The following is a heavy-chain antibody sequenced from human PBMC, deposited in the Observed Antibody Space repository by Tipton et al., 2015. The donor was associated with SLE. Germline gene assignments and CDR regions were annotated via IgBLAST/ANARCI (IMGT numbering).Heavy chain of an antibody. Sequence: SLRLSCAASGFTFSSYSMNWVRQAPGKGLEWVSSISSSSSYIYYADSVKGRFTISRDNSKNTLYLQMNSLRAEDTAVYYCAKDRIVGATYDAFDIWGQGTMVTVSS. V-gene: IGHV3-21*01. CDR3: AKDRIVGATYDAFDI. D-gene: IGHD1-26*01. J-gene: IGHJ3*02. CDR2: ISSSSSYI. CDR1: GFTFSSYS.